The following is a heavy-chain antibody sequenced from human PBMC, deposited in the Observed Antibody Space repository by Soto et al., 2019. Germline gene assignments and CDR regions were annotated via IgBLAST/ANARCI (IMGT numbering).Heavy chain of an antibody. Sequence: GGSLRLSCAASGFTFSRYAMSWVRQTPGKGPECVSAISGDGGSTHYADSVKGRFTISRDYLINTLYLQLDRLRAEDTAVYYCAKVGGFDPWGQGTLVTVSS. D-gene: IGHD4-17*01. V-gene: IGHV3-23*01. CDR2: ISGDGGST. J-gene: IGHJ5*02. CDR3: AKVGGFDP. CDR1: GFTFSRYA.